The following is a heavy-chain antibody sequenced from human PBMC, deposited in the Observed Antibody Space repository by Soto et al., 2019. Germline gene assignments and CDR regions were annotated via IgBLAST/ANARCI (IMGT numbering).Heavy chain of an antibody. CDR2: IYSGGST. D-gene: IGHD3-22*01. CDR3: ARGRYYYDSSGYHSPFDY. V-gene: IGHV3-53*02. J-gene: IGHJ4*02. CDR1: GFTVSSYY. Sequence: EVQLVETGGGLIQPGGSLRVSCAASGFTVSSYYMSWVRQAPGKGLEWVSVIYSGGSTYYADSVKGRFTVSRDNSKNMLSLQMNSLRDEDTAVYYCARGRYYYDSSGYHSPFDYWGQGTLVTVSS.